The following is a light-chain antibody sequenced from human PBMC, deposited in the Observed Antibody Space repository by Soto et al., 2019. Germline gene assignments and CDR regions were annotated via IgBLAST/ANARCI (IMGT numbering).Light chain of an antibody. CDR2: AAS. J-gene: IGKJ4*01. CDR3: QNYNSAPPA. V-gene: IGKV1-27*01. Sequence: DIQMTQSPSSLSPSVGDRVTITCRASQDISTYLAWYQQKPGKVPSLLIYAASNLRSGVPSRFSGVGSGTYFTLTINSLQPEDVATYYCQNYNSAPPAFGGGTKVEI. CDR1: QDISTY.